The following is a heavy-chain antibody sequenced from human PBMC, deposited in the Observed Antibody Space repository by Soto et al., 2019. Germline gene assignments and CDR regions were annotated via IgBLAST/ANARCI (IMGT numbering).Heavy chain of an antibody. CDR1: GYTFTSYG. Sequence: GASVKVSCKASGYTFTSYGISWVRQAPGQGLEWMGWISAYNGNTNYAQKLQGRVTMTTDTSTGTAYMELRSLRSDDTVVYYCASDSSGYPSGYYYGMDVWGQGTTVTVSS. CDR3: ASDSSGYPSGYYYGMDV. J-gene: IGHJ6*02. V-gene: IGHV1-18*01. D-gene: IGHD3-22*01. CDR2: ISAYNGNT.